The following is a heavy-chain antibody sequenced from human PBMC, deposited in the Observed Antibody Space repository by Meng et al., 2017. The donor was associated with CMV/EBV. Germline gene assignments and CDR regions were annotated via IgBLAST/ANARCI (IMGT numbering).Heavy chain of an antibody. CDR2: ISSSSYI. Sequence: ETLSLTCAASGFTFSSYSMNWVRQAPGKGLEWVSSISSSSYIYYADSVKGRFTISRDNAKNSLYLQMNSLRAEDTAVYYCARVCNTSPYYDFWSGYFSADVYGMDVWGQGTTVTVSS. J-gene: IGHJ6*02. V-gene: IGHV3-21*01. CDR1: GFTFSSYS. D-gene: IGHD3-3*01. CDR3: ARVCNTSPYYDFWSGYFSADVYGMDV.